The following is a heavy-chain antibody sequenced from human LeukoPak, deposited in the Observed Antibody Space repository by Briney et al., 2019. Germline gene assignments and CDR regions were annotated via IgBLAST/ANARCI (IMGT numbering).Heavy chain of an antibody. V-gene: IGHV4-59*01. J-gene: IGHJ6*03. CDR1: GGSISSYY. CDR2: IFYSGST. CDR3: ARVCPLSSSWYWDYYYYMDV. Sequence: SETLSLTCTVSGGSISSYYWSWIRQPPGKGLEWIGYIFYSGSTNYNPSLRSRVTISVDTSKNQFSLKLSSVTAADTAVYYCARVCPLSSSWYWDYYYYMDVWGKGTTVTVSS. D-gene: IGHD6-13*01.